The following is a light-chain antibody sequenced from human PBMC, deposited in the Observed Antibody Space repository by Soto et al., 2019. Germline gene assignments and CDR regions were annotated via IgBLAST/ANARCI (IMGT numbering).Light chain of an antibody. CDR3: SSYRASSSTHYV. Sequence: QSALTQPASLSGSPGQSITISCTGTSSDVGGYNYVSWYQQHPGKAPKLMIYDVSNRPSGVSNRFSGSTSGNTASLTISGLQAEDEADYYCSSYRASSSTHYVFGTGTKVTVL. CDR2: DVS. V-gene: IGLV2-14*03. CDR1: SSDVGGYNY. J-gene: IGLJ1*01.